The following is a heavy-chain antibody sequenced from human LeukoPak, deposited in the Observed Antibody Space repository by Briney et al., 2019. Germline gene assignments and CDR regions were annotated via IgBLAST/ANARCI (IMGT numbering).Heavy chain of an antibody. CDR2: ISDSGNTI. Sequence: PGGSLRLSCAASGFTISTHEMNWVRQAPGKGLEWLSYISDSGNTIYYADSVKGRFTISRDTAKNSLYLQMNSLSAEDTAIYYCARGSGTDYWGQGTLVTVSS. D-gene: IGHD1-14*01. CDR1: GFTISTHE. V-gene: IGHV3-48*03. J-gene: IGHJ4*02. CDR3: ARGSGTDY.